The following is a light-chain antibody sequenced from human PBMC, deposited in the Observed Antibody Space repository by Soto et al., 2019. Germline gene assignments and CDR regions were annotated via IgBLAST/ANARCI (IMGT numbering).Light chain of an antibody. CDR1: QSISTW. V-gene: IGKV1-5*01. J-gene: IGKJ1*01. Sequence: DIQMTQSPSTLSASVGDRVTITCRASQSISTWLAWYQQKPGKDPKLLIYDASSLESGAPSRFSGSGSGTEFTLTISSLQPDDFATYYCQQYNSYSTFGQGTKVDIK. CDR2: DAS. CDR3: QQYNSYST.